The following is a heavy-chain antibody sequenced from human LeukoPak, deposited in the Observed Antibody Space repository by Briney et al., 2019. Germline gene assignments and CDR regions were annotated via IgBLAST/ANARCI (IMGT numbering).Heavy chain of an antibody. D-gene: IGHD2-15*01. J-gene: IGHJ4*02. Sequence: GGSLRLSCAASGFTFSSYSMNWVRKAPGKGLEWVSSISSSSSYIYYADSVKGRFTISRDNAKNSLYLQMNSLRAEDTALYYCAKEYCSGGSCYSGTFDYWGQGTLVTVSS. CDR2: ISSSSSYI. V-gene: IGHV3-21*04. CDR1: GFTFSSYS. CDR3: AKEYCSGGSCYSGTFDY.